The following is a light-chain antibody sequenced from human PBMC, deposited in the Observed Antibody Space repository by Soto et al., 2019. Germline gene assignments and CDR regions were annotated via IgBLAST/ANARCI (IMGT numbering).Light chain of an antibody. CDR2: AAS. CDR1: QTISAF. Sequence: DILMTQSPSSLSASIGDGVTITCRASQTISAFLNWYQLKPGKAPKLLIYAASTLQSGVPSRFSGSGSGADFTPTISSLQPEVFATYYCQQSYSLPWTFGQGTTVGIK. V-gene: IGKV1-39*01. CDR3: QQSYSLPWT. J-gene: IGKJ1*01.